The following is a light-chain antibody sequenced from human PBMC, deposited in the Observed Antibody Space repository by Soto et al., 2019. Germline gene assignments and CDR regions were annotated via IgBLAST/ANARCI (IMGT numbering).Light chain of an antibody. V-gene: IGLV1-51*01. CDR1: NSNIGNND. CDR2: DNN. CDR3: GTWDSSLSARV. J-gene: IGLJ3*02. Sequence: QSVLTQPPSVSAAPGQTVTISCSGSNSNIGNNDVSWYQQFPGTAPKLLICDNNKRPSGIPDRFSGSRSGTSATLGITGLQTGDEADYYCGTWDSSLSARVFGGGTKLTVL.